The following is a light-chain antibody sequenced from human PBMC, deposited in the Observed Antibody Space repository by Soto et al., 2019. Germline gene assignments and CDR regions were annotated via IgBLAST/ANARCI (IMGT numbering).Light chain of an antibody. J-gene: IGKJ1*01. V-gene: IGKV3-20*01. CDR2: GAS. Sequence: VLKQSQGTVFVTPCERATLSGRASQSLYTNNLAWYQQTPGQPPRLLIYGASRRASAIPDRFSGSGSGTDFTLTISRLQPGDFAVYYCQQYGSSLWTSGQGTKVDIK. CDR3: QQYGSSLWT. CDR1: QSLYTNN.